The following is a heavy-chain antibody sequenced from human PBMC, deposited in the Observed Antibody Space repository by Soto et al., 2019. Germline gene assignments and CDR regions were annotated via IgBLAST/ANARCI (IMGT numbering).Heavy chain of an antibody. CDR2: IYYSGST. CDR3: ARSYRRYCSGGSCYSCYYYYMDV. V-gene: IGHV4-59*01. D-gene: IGHD2-15*01. J-gene: IGHJ6*03. CDR1: GGSISSYY. Sequence: SETLSLTCTVSGGSISSYYCSWIRQPPGKGLEWIGYIYYSGSTNYNPSLKSRDTISVDTSKNQFSLKLSSVTAADTAVYYCARSYRRYCSGGSCYSCYYYYMDVWGKGTTVTLSS.